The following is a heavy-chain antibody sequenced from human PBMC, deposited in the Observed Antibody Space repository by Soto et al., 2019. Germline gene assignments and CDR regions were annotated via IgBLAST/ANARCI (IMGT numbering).Heavy chain of an antibody. D-gene: IGHD3-10*01. CDR1: GFTFSSYW. J-gene: IGHJ3*02. CDR3: ARARGPGAFDI. CDR2: INSDGSST. Sequence: GGSLRLSCAASGFTFSSYWMHWVRQAPGQGLVWVSRINSDGSSTSYADSVKGRFTISRDNAKNTLYLQMNSLRAEATAVYYCARARGPGAFDIWGQGTMVTVSS. V-gene: IGHV3-74*01.